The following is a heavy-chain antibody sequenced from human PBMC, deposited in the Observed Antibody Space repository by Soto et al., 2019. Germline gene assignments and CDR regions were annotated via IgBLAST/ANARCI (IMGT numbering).Heavy chain of an antibody. CDR3: VKDMGGIVVVPAAYYYYGMDV. Sequence: GSLRLSCSASGFTLSSYAMHWVRQAPGKGLEYVSAISSNGGSTYYADSVKGRFTISRDNSKNTLYLQMSSLRAEDTAVYYCVKDMGGIVVVPAAYYYYGMDVWGQGTAVTVSS. CDR1: GFTLSSYA. CDR2: ISSNGGST. J-gene: IGHJ6*02. V-gene: IGHV3-64D*06. D-gene: IGHD2-2*01.